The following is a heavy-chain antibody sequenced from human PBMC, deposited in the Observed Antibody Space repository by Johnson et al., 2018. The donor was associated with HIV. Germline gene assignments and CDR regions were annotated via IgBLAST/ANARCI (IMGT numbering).Heavy chain of an antibody. Sequence: VQLVESGGGLVQPGRSLRLSCAASGFIFDDYAMHWVRQAPGKGLEWVSGISWNSGSIGYVDSVKGRFTISRDNSKNTLYLQMNSLRAEDTAVYYCAKAREVVEWLGAFDIWGQGTMVTVSS. CDR1: GFIFDDYA. CDR3: AKAREVVEWLGAFDI. V-gene: IGHV3-9*01. D-gene: IGHD3-3*01. J-gene: IGHJ3*02. CDR2: ISWNSGSI.